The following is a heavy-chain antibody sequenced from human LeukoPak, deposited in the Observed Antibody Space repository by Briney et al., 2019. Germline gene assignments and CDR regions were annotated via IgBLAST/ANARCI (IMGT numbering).Heavy chain of an antibody. Sequence: GGSLRLSCTAPGFTFGDYAMSWIRQAPGKGLEWVGFIRSKAYGETADYAASVKGRFTISRDDSKAIAYLQMNSLKTEDTAVYHCTRDRGAYNLYDYWGQGTLVTVSS. V-gene: IGHV3-49*03. CDR2: IRSKAYGETA. D-gene: IGHD1-1*01. CDR3: TRDRGAYNLYDY. CDR1: GFTFGDYA. J-gene: IGHJ4*02.